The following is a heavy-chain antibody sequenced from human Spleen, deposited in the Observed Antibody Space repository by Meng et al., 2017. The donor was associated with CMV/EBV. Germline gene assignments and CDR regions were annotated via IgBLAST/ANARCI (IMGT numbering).Heavy chain of an antibody. Sequence: LTCTVSGVSVSSGSYYWSWIRQPPGKGLEWIGYIYYSGSTNYNPSLKSRVTISVDTSKNQFSLKLSSVTAADTAVYYCARGYWDFMYWGQGTLVTVSS. V-gene: IGHV4-61*01. CDR3: ARGYWDFMY. D-gene: IGHD1-7*01. CDR2: IYYSGST. J-gene: IGHJ4*02. CDR1: GVSVSSGSYY.